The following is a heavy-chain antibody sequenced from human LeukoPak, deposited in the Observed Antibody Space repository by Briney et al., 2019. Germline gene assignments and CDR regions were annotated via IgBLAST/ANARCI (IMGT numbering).Heavy chain of an antibody. V-gene: IGHV3-23*01. J-gene: IGHJ4*02. D-gene: IGHD5-12*01. CDR1: GFTFSIYD. CDR3: AKYLSGYGTRY. Sequence: GGSLRLSCAASGFTFSIYDMSWVRQAPGKGLEWVSAIRGSGDSTYYADSVKGRFTISRDSSKNTLYLQMNSLRAEDTAVYYCAKYLSGYGTRYWGQGTLVTVSS. CDR2: IRGSGDST.